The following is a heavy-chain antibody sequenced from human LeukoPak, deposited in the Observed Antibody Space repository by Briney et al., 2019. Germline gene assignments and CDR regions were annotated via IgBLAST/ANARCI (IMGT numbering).Heavy chain of an antibody. Sequence: GESLKISCKGSGYSFTSYWIGWVRQMPGKGLEWMGIIYPGDSDTRYSPSFQGQITISADKSISTAYLQWSSLKASDTAMYYCARLSGDVVAHYYYYYGMDVWGQGTTVTVSS. J-gene: IGHJ6*02. CDR3: ARLSGDVVAHYYYYYGMDV. D-gene: IGHD4-17*01. V-gene: IGHV5-51*01. CDR2: IYPGDSDT. CDR1: GYSFTSYW.